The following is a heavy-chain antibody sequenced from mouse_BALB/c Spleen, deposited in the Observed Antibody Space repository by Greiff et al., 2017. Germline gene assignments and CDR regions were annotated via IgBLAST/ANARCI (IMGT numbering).Heavy chain of an antibody. Sequence: EVQGVESGGGLVKPGGSLKLSCAASGFTFSDSYMYWVRQTPEKRLEWVATISDGGSYTYYPDSVKGRFTISRDNAKNNLYLQMSSLKSEDTAMYYCARAPRQLGLLAYWGQGTLVTVSA. D-gene: IGHD3-2*01. CDR2: ISDGGSYT. J-gene: IGHJ3*01. CDR1: GFTFSDSY. V-gene: IGHV5-4*02. CDR3: ARAPRQLGLLAY.